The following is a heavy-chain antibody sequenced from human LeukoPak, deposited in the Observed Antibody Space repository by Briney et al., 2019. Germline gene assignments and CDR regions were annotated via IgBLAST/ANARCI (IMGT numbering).Heavy chain of an antibody. J-gene: IGHJ5*01. CDR3: ARTAGVQTTFWRFDS. Sequence: ASVKVSCKASGYTFTGYYMHWVRQAPGQGLEWMGWINPNSGGTNYAQKFQGRVTMTRDTSISTAYMELSRLRSDDTAVYYCARTAGVQTTFWRFDSWGQGTLVIVSS. V-gene: IGHV1-2*02. D-gene: IGHD2/OR15-2a*01. CDR1: GYTFTGYY. CDR2: INPNSGGT.